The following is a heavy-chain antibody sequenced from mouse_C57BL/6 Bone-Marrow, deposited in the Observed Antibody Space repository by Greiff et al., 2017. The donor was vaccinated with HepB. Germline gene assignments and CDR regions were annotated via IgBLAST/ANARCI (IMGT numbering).Heavy chain of an antibody. J-gene: IGHJ3*01. Sequence: EVQRVESGGGLVQPGGSLSLSCAASGFTFTDYYMSWVRQPPGKALEWLGFIRNKANGYTTEYSASVKGRFPISRDNSQSILYLQMNALRAEDSAIYYCARYEYYGRFAYWGQGTLVTVSA. CDR3: ARYEYYGRFAY. CDR1: GFTFTDYY. D-gene: IGHD1-1*01. CDR2: IRNKANGYTT. V-gene: IGHV7-3*01.